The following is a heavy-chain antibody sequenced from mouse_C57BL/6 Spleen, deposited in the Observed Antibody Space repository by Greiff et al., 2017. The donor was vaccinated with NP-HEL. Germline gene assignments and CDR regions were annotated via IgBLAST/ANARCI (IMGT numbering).Heavy chain of an antibody. Sequence: VQLQQSGPGLVQPSQSLSITCTVSGFSLTSYGVHWVRQSPGKGLEWLGVIWSGGSTDYNAAFISRLSISKDNSKSQVFFKMNSLQADDTAIYYCATQRQLRLPMDYWGQGTTLTVSS. V-gene: IGHV2-2*01. D-gene: IGHD3-2*02. CDR2: IWSGGST. J-gene: IGHJ2*01. CDR3: ATQRQLRLPMDY. CDR1: GFSLTSYG.